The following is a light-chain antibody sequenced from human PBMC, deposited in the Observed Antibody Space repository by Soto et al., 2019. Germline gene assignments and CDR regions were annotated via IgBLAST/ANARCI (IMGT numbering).Light chain of an antibody. CDR1: QDISNY. Sequence: DIQMTQSPSSLSASVRDRVTITCQASQDISNYLNWYQQKPGKDPKLLIYDASNLERGVPSRISGSGSGTHFTLTINSLQPEDIATYFCQQYDNLPITFGQGTRLE. J-gene: IGKJ5*01. CDR2: DAS. CDR3: QQYDNLPIT. V-gene: IGKV1-33*01.